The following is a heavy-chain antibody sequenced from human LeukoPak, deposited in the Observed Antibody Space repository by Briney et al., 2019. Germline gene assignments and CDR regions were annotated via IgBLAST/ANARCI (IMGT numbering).Heavy chain of an antibody. CDR3: ARDWDDGRAERPA. CDR1: GITVSGNY. CDR2: IYSGGDT. Sequence: PGGSLRLSCAASGITVSGNYMSWVRQAPGKGLECVAVIYSGGDTYYVDSVKGRFTISRDKSKNTLYLQMNSLRAEDTAVYYCARDWDDGRAERPAWGQGTLVTVSS. J-gene: IGHJ5*02. V-gene: IGHV3-53*01. D-gene: IGHD3-22*01.